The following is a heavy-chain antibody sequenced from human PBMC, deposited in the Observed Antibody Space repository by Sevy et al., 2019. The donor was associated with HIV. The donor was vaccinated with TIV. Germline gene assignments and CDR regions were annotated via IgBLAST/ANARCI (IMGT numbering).Heavy chain of an antibody. Sequence: GGSLRLSCAASGFTFSSYNMNWVRQAPGKGLEWVSYISSSSSTIYYADSVKGRFTISRDNAKNSLYLQMDSLRDEDTAVYYCARGVTTVTMGGIWNYWGQGTLVTVSS. CDR3: ARGVTTVTMGGIWNY. V-gene: IGHV3-48*02. CDR2: ISSSSSTI. D-gene: IGHD4-17*01. CDR1: GFTFSSYN. J-gene: IGHJ4*02.